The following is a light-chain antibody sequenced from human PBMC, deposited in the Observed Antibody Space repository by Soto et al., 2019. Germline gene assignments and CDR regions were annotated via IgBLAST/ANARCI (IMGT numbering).Light chain of an antibody. J-gene: IGKJ5*01. CDR3: QQYNNWPFIT. Sequence: EIVLTQSPATLSLSPGERATLSCRASQSVRRYLAWYQQKPGQAPRLLIYDASNRATGIPARFSGSGSGTDFTLTISSLEPEDFAVYYCQQYNNWPFITFGQGTRLEIK. CDR2: DAS. CDR1: QSVRRY. V-gene: IGKV3-11*01.